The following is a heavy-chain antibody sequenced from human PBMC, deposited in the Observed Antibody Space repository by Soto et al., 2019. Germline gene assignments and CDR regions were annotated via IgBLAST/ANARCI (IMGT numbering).Heavy chain of an antibody. D-gene: IGHD1-26*01. CDR2: IYYSGTT. V-gene: IGHV4-28*01. CDR1: GYSISSSNW. CDR3: ARREIQGPIDY. J-gene: IGHJ4*02. Sequence: QVQLQESGPGLVKPSDTLSLTCAVSGYSISSSNWWGWIRQPPGKGLEWIGYIYYSGTTYYNPSLKIRVTIAVGTSNNQFSLKLTPVTAVATAVYYGARREIQGPIDYWGQGTLVTVSS.